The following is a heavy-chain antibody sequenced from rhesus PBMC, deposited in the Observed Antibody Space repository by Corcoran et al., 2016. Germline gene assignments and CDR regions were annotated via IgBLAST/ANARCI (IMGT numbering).Heavy chain of an antibody. CDR2: IDGNSAST. CDR1: GGSISGYYY. J-gene: IGHJ5-1*01. V-gene: IGHV4-73*01. CDR3: ARDLGRFDV. Sequence: QVKLQQWGEGLVKPSETLSLTCAVYGGSISGYYYWSWIRQAPGKGLEWIGNIDGNSASTNYNPSLKNRVTSSKDTSKNQFSLKLSSVTAADTAVYYCARDLGRFDVWGPGVLVTVSS. D-gene: IGHD3-3*01.